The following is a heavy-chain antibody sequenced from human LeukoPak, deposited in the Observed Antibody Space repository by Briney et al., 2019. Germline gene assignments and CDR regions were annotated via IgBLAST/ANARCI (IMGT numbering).Heavy chain of an antibody. CDR1: GYSISSGYY. D-gene: IGHD2-15*01. CDR2: IYHSGST. V-gene: IGHV4-38-2*02. CDR3: ARFSAATRTEYYFDY. J-gene: IGHJ4*02. Sequence: PSETLSLTCTVSGYSISSGYYWGWIRQPPGKGLEWIGGIYHSGSTYYNPSLNTRGPISVDTSKNQFSLKLSSVTAAYTAVYYCARFSAATRTEYYFDYWGQGTLVTVSS.